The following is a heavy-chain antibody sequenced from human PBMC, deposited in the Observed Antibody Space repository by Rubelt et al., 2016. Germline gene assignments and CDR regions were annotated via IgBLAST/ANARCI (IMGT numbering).Heavy chain of an antibody. V-gene: IGHV1-46*01. D-gene: IGHD1-26*01. CDR2: INPSGGST. CDR3: ARDEVGAIKGGWFDP. Sequence: MHWVRQAPGQGLEWMGIINPSGGSTSYAQKFQGRVTMTRDTSTSTVYMELSSLRSEDTAVYYCARDEVGAIKGGWFDPWGQGTLVTVSS. J-gene: IGHJ5*02.